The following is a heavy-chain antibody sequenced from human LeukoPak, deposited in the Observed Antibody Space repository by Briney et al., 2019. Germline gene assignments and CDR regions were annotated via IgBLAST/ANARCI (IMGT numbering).Heavy chain of an antibody. Sequence: PETLSLTCTVSGGSISSYYWSWIRQPPGKGLEWIGYIYYSGSTNYNPSLKSRVTISVDTSKNQFPLKLSSVTAADTAVYYCAGGRNNYYDSSGYGGPSDYWGQGTLVTVSS. CDR1: GGSISSYY. D-gene: IGHD3-22*01. CDR2: IYYSGST. CDR3: AGGRNNYYDSSGYGGPSDY. V-gene: IGHV4-59*01. J-gene: IGHJ4*02.